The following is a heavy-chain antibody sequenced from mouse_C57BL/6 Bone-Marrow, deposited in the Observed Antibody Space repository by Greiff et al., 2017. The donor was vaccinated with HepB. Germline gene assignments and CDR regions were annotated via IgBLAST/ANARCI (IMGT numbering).Heavy chain of an antibody. CDR1: GYAFSSSW. CDR3: AREAEFITTVVATDFDV. Sequence: VQLQQSGPELVKPGASVKISCKASGYAFSSSWMNWVKQRPGKGLEWIGRIYPGDGDTNYNGKFKGKATLTADKSSSTAYMQLSSLTSEDSAVYFCAREAEFITTVVATDFDVWGTGTTVTVSS. V-gene: IGHV1-82*01. CDR2: IYPGDGDT. J-gene: IGHJ1*03. D-gene: IGHD1-1*01.